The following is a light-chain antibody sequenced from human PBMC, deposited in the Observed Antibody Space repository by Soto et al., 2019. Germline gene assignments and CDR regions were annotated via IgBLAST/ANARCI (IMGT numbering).Light chain of an antibody. CDR2: GAS. CDR3: QQYGSP. Sequence: EIVLTQSPGNLSLSPGERATLSCRASQSVSSSYLAWYQQKPGQAPRLLIYGASSRATGIPDRFSGSGSGTDFTLTISRLEPEDFAVYYCQQYGSPFGQGTKVEIK. CDR1: QSVSSSY. V-gene: IGKV3-20*01. J-gene: IGKJ1*01.